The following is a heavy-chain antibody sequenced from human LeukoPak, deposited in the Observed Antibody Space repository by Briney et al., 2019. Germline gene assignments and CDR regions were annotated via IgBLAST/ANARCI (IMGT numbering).Heavy chain of an antibody. D-gene: IGHD6-6*01. V-gene: IGHV1-18*01. J-gene: IGHJ4*02. Sequence: ASVKDSCKASGYTFTSYGISWVRQAPGQGLAWMGWISAYNGNTNYAQKLQGRVTMTTDTSTSTAYMELRSLGSDDTAVYYCARVWLNSSSSWGYDYWGQGTLVTVSS. CDR2: ISAYNGNT. CDR3: ARVWLNSSSSWGYDY. CDR1: GYTFTSYG.